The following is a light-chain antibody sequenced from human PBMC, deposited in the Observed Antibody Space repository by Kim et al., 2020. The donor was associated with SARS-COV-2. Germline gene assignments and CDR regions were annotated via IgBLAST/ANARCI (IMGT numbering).Light chain of an antibody. J-gene: IGKJ1*01. CDR3: QQTNSFPWS. Sequence: DIQMTQSPSSVSASVGDRVTITCRASQNINNRLAWYQQKPGKAPTLLIYAASSVQSGVPSRFSGSRSGPDFTLTISSLQPEDFATFYCQQTNSFPWSFSQGTKVDIK. V-gene: IGKV1-12*01. CDR2: AAS. CDR1: QNINNR.